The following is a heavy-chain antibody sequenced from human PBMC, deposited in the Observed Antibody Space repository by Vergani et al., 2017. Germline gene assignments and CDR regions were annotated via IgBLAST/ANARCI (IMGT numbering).Heavy chain of an antibody. J-gene: IGHJ5*02. V-gene: IGHV4-4*07. CDR3: VRDSWRSDLRGVYWFDT. CDR2: IHASGTK. Sequence: VQLVESGGGLVQPGGSLRLSCAASGFTFSSYWMSWVRQAPGKGLEWIGRIHASGTKNYNPSLRSRVTLSVDTSKNQLSLKMISMTAADTAVYYCVRDSWRSDLRGVYWFDTWGQGTLVSVSS. CDR1: GFTFSSYW. D-gene: IGHD3-10*01.